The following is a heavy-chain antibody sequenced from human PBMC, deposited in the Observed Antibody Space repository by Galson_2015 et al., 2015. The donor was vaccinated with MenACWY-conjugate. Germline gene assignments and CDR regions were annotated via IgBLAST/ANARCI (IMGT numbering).Heavy chain of an antibody. CDR3: ATEYSRGWYFWYFDL. CDR2: IIQDGSEK. D-gene: IGHD6-19*01. V-gene: IGHV3-7*03. J-gene: IGHJ2*01. CDR1: EFTLSNYW. Sequence: SLRLSCAASEFTLSNYWMTWVRQAPGKGLEWVANIIQDGSEKNYVDSVKGRFTISRDNAKNSLYLQMNSLRAEDTAVYYCATEYSRGWYFWYFDLWGRGTLVTVSS.